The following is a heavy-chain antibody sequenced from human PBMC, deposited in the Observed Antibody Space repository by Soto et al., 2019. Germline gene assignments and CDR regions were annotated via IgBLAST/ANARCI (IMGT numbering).Heavy chain of an antibody. V-gene: IGHV1-46*01. CDR3: ARTLKSAGTDY. J-gene: IGHJ4*02. CDR1: GYTFTDYS. CDR2: INPSGVST. D-gene: IGHD6-13*01. Sequence: ASLKVSCKASGYTFTDYSIHWVRQAPGQGLEWMGIINPSGVSTNYAQKFQGRVTVTKDTSTSTVYMEVSSLRSEDTAFYYCARTLKSAGTDYWGQGTLVTVSS.